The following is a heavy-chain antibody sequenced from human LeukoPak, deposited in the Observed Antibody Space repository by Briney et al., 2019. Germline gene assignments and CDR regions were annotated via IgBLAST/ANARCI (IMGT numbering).Heavy chain of an antibody. CDR1: GGSFSDYY. CDR3: ARVSDYYDSSGYYDAFDI. V-gene: IGHV4-34*01. D-gene: IGHD3-22*01. J-gene: IGHJ3*02. CDR2: SNHSGST. Sequence: PSETLSLTCAVYGGSFSDYYWSWIRQPPGKGLEWIGESNHSGSTNYNPSLKSRVTISVDTSKKQFSMKMSSVTAADTAVYYCARVSDYYDSSGYYDAFDIWGQGTMVTVSS.